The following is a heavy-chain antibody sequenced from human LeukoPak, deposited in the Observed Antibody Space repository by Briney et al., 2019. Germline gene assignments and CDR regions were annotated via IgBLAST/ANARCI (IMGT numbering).Heavy chain of an antibody. CDR1: GGSFSGYY. Sequence: PSETLSLTCTVSGGSFSGYYWSWIRQPPGKGLEWIGEINHSGRTNYNPSLKSRVTISVDTSKNQFSLKLSSVTAADTAVYYCARAGDSSGYSDYWGQGILVIVSS. D-gene: IGHD3-22*01. CDR2: INHSGRT. CDR3: ARAGDSSGYSDY. V-gene: IGHV4-34*01. J-gene: IGHJ4*02.